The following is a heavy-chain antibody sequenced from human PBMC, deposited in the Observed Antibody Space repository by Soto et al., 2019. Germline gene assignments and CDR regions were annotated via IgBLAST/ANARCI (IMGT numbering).Heavy chain of an antibody. Sequence: QVTLKESGPVLVKPTETLTLTCTVSGFSLSNARMGVSWIRQPPGKALEGLAHIFSNDEKSYSTSLKSRLTISKDTFKSQVVLTRTNMDPVDTATYYCARILYYYDSSGPFDYWGQGTLVTVSS. CDR1: GFSLSNARMG. V-gene: IGHV2-26*01. J-gene: IGHJ4*02. CDR3: ARILYYYDSSGPFDY. D-gene: IGHD3-22*01. CDR2: IFSNDEK.